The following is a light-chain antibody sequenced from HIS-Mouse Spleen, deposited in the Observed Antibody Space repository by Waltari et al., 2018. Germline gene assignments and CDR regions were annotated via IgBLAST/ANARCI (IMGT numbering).Light chain of an antibody. CDR3: SSYAGSNNWV. Sequence: QSALTQPPSASGSPGQSVTISCTGTSSDVGGYNYVSWYQQHPGKAPKLMMYEVSKRPSGVPDRFSGSKAGNTAALTVAGLQAEDEADYYGSSYAGSNNWVFGGGTKLTVL. V-gene: IGLV2-8*01. CDR1: SSDVGGYNY. J-gene: IGLJ2*01. CDR2: EVS.